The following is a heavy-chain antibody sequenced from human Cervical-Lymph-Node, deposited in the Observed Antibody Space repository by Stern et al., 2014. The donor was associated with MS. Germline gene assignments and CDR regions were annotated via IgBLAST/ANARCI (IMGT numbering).Heavy chain of an antibody. V-gene: IGHV1-18*04. CDR1: GYTLTSHG. CDR2: IHNGNT. D-gene: IGHD3-16*01. Sequence: QVQLVQSGAEVKKPGASVKVSCKASGYTLTSHGIAWVQQAPGQGLEWMGWIHNGNTDYAQNLQGRVTMTTDTSTSTAYMELRSLTSDDTAIYYCARNYQGLGYWGQGTLVTVSS. J-gene: IGHJ4*02. CDR3: ARNYQGLGY.